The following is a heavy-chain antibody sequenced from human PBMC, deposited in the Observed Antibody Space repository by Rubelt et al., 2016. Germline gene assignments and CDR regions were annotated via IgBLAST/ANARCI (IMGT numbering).Heavy chain of an antibody. V-gene: IGHV3-53*01. J-gene: IGHJ6*02. Sequence: EVQLVESGGGLIQPGGSLRLSCAASGFTVSSHYMSWVRQAPGKGLEWVSVIYSGGSTLNADSVKGRFTIPRNISKNTLYLQMNSRSADDPALYYCARDWGDDSTGYYGMDVWGQGTMVTVSS. CDR3: ARDWGDDSTGYYGMDV. D-gene: IGHD3-22*01. CDR1: GFTVSSHY. CDR2: IYSGGST.